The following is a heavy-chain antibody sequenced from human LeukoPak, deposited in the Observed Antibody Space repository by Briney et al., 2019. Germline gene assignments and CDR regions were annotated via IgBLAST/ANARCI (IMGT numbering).Heavy chain of an antibody. Sequence: PSETLSLTCTVCDDSISSYYWSWIRQPQGKGPEWIAYIFSTGATSYNPSLRSRVSISLDTSKSQFSLKLNSVTVADTAVYFCARLKVGAYFDLWGRGTLVTVSS. D-gene: IGHD3-16*01. V-gene: IGHV4-59*08. J-gene: IGHJ2*01. CDR1: DDSISSYY. CDR2: IFSTGAT. CDR3: ARLKVGAYFDL.